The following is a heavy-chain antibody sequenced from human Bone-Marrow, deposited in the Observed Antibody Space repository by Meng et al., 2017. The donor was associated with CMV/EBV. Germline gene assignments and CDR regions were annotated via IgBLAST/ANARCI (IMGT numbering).Heavy chain of an antibody. J-gene: IGHJ6*02. CDR3: AGKTDQLLYYYYGMDV. Sequence: GESLKISCAASGFTVSSNYMSWVRQAPGKGLEWVSVIYSGGSTHYADSVKGRFTISRDNSKNTLYLQMNSLRAEDTAVYYCAGKTDQLLYYYYGMDVWGQGTTVTVSS. CDR1: GFTVSSNY. CDR2: IYSGGST. D-gene: IGHD2-2*01. V-gene: IGHV3-53*01.